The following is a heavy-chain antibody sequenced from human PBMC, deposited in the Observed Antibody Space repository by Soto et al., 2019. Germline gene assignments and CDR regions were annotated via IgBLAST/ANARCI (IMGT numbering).Heavy chain of an antibody. CDR1: GGSISSYY. CDR2: IYYSGNT. D-gene: IGHD6-13*01. J-gene: IGHJ5*02. CDR3: ARDQGSSSEYNWFDP. Sequence: SETLSLTCTVSGGSISSYYWSWIRQPPGKGLEWIGYIYYSGNTNYNPSLKSRVTISVDTSKNQFSLKLSSVTAADTAVYYCARDQGSSSEYNWFDPWGQGTLVTVSS. V-gene: IGHV4-59*01.